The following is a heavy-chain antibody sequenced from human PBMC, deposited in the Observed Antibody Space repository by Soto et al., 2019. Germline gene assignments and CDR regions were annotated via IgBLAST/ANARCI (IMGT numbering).Heavy chain of an antibody. J-gene: IGHJ3*02. CDR1: GFSLSTSGMC. D-gene: IGHD3-22*01. Sequence: SGATLVNPIQTLTLTCTFSGFSLSTSGMCVSWIRQPPGKAMEWLALIDWDDDKYYSTSLKTRLTISKDTSKNQVVLTMTNMDPVDTATYYCARIAHTAPIKADYYDSSGYPGAFDIWVQGTMVTVSS. V-gene: IGHV2-70*01. CDR2: IDWDDDK. CDR3: ARIAHTAPIKADYYDSSGYPGAFDI.